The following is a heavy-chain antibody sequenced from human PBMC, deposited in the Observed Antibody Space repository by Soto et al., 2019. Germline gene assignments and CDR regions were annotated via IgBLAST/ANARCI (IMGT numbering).Heavy chain of an antibody. CDR1: GYTFTSYG. D-gene: IGHD2-15*01. Sequence: ASVNVSCKASGYTFTSYGISWVRQAPGQGLEWMGWISAYNGNTNYAQKLQGRVTMTTDTSTSTAYMELRSLRSDDTAVYYCARDGYCSGGSCFSPSYYYGMDVWGQGTTVTVSS. J-gene: IGHJ6*02. CDR2: ISAYNGNT. V-gene: IGHV1-18*01. CDR3: ARDGYCSGGSCFSPSYYYGMDV.